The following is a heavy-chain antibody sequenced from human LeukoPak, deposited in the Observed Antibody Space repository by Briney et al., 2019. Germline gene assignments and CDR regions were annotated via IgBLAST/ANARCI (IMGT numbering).Heavy chain of an antibody. CDR1: GGSISSSSYY. Sequence: SETLSLTCTVSGGSISSSSYYWGWIRQPPGKGLEWIGSIYYSGSTYYNPSLKSRVTISVDTSKNQFSLKLSSVTAADTAVYYCARLLYCSGGSCYHYFDYWGQGTLVTVSS. CDR2: IYYSGST. CDR3: ARLLYCSGGSCYHYFDY. V-gene: IGHV4-39*07. J-gene: IGHJ4*02. D-gene: IGHD2-15*01.